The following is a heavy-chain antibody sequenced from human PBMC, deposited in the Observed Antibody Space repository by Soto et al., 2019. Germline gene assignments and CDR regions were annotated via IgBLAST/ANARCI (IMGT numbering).Heavy chain of an antibody. CDR3: AKGGGTEWHWDFDL. Sequence: QVQLVQSGGGVVQPGRSLGLSCAASGFSFSSDVMHWVRQPPGRGLEWVAVISPSSGTKIYADSVKGRFTISRDNSRSTLDQQMDSLRFEDTAVYYCAKGGGTEWHWDFDLWGRGTLVTVAS. D-gene: IGHD3-3*01. CDR1: GFSFSSDV. V-gene: IGHV3-30*18. CDR2: ISPSSGTK. J-gene: IGHJ2*01.